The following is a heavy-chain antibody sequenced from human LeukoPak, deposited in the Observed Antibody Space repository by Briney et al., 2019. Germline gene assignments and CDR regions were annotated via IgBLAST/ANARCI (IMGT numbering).Heavy chain of an antibody. J-gene: IGHJ4*02. CDR3: ARKAYSSGWRNFDY. CDR2: IIPIFGTA. CDR1: GGTFSSYA. V-gene: IGHV1-69*13. Sequence: GASVKVSCKASGGTFSSYAISWVRQAPGQGLEWMGGIIPIFGTANYAQKFQGRVTITADESTSTAYMELSSLRSEDTAVYYCARKAYSSGWRNFDYWGQRTLVTVSS. D-gene: IGHD6-19*01.